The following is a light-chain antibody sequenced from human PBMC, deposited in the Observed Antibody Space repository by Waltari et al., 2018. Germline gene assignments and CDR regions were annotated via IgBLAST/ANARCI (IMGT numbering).Light chain of an antibody. CDR3: CSYAGSSVSV. CDR2: DVN. CDR1: SSDVGKYNL. V-gene: IGLV2-23*02. J-gene: IGLJ3*02. Sequence: QSALTQTATVSGSPGQSITISCTGSSSDVGKYNLVSWYRQHPGDAPKLIIYDVNKRPLGVSNRFSGSKSGNTASLTISGLQAADEADYYCCSYAGSSVSVFGGGTKVTVL.